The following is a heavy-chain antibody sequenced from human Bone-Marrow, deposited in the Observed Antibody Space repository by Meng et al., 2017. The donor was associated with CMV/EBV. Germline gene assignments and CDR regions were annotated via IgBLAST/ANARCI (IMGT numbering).Heavy chain of an antibody. CDR3: ARDGGEAYYFDY. V-gene: IGHV4-4*02. D-gene: IGHD2-21*01. Sequence: CAVSGGAIRSSNWWSWDRKHPGKWLEWIGEIYHSGSTNYNPSLKSRVTISVDKSKNQFSLKLSSVTAADTAVYYCARDGGEAYYFDYWGQGTLVTVSS. CDR2: IYHSGST. J-gene: IGHJ4*02. CDR1: GGAIRSSNW.